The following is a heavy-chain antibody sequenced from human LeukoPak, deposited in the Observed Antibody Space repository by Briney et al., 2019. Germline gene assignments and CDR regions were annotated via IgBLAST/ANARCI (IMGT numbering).Heavy chain of an antibody. J-gene: IGHJ6*02. D-gene: IGHD2-2*01. V-gene: IGHV4-30-4*01. CDR3: ARLGYCSSTSCYGFYYYYGMDV. CDR2: IYYSGGT. CDR1: GGSISSGDYY. Sequence: SQTLSLTCTVSGGSISSGDYYWSWIRQPPGKGLEWIGYIYYSGGTYYNPSLKSRVAISVDTSKNQFSLKLSSVTAADTAVYYCARLGYCSSTSCYGFYYYYGMDVWGQGTTVTVSS.